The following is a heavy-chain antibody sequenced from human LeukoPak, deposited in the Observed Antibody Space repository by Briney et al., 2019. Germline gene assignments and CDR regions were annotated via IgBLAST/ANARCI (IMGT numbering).Heavy chain of an antibody. Sequence: SETLSLTCTVSGGSISGYYWSWIRQPPGKGLEWIGYIYDSGSTNHNPSLKNRVTISVDTSKKQFSLKLSSVTAADTAVYYCARDLGIAARPVFDQWGQGTLVTVSS. V-gene: IGHV4-59*01. CDR3: ARDLGIAARPVFDQ. CDR2: IYDSGST. CDR1: GGSISGYY. J-gene: IGHJ4*02. D-gene: IGHD6-6*01.